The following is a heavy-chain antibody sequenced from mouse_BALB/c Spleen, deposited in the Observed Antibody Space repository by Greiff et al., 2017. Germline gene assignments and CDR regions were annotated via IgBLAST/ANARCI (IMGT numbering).Heavy chain of an antibody. D-gene: IGHD2-2*01. J-gene: IGHJ3*01. V-gene: IGHV5-6-5*01. CDR1: GFTFSSYA. CDR2: ISSGGST. Sequence: EVMLVESGGGLVKPGGSLKLSCAASGFTFSSYAMSWVRQTPEKRLEWVASISSGGSTYYPDSVKGRFTISRNNARNILYLQMSSLRSEDTAMYYCARGTRDGYDWFAYWGQGTLVTVSA. CDR3: ARGTRDGYDWFAY.